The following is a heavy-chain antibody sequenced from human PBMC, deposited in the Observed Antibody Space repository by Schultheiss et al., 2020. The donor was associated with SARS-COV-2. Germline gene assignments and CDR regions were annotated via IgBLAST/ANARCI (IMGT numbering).Heavy chain of an antibody. J-gene: IGHJ6*02. CDR1: GFTFDDYT. Sequence: GGSLRLSCAASGFTFDDYTMHWVRQAPGKGLEWVAVISYDGSNKYYADSVKGRFTISRDNSKNTLYLQMNSLRAEDTAVYYCARDSSGQYYYYGMDVWGQGTTVTVSS. CDR2: ISYDGSNK. D-gene: IGHD3-22*01. CDR3: ARDSSGQYYYYGMDV. V-gene: IGHV3-30*04.